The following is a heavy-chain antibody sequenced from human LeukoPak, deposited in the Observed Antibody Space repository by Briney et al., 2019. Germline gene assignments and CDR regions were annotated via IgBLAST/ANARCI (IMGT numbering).Heavy chain of an antibody. CDR1: GYTFTSYD. D-gene: IGHD3-22*01. J-gene: IGHJ3*02. V-gene: IGHV1-8*01. CDR3: ARFDSRDSDAFDI. CDR2: MNPNSGNT. Sequence: RGASVKVSCKASGYTFTSYDINWVRQATGQGLEWMGWMNPNSGNTGYAQKFQGRVTMTRNTSISTAYMELSSLRSEDTAVHYCARFDSRDSDAFDIWGQGTMVTVSS.